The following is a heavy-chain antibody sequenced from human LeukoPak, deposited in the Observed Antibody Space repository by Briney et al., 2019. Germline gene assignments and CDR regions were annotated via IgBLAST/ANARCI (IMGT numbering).Heavy chain of an antibody. CDR3: VRGGPPTVTRFGY. CDR1: GGSINSYY. V-gene: IGHV4-59*01. J-gene: IGHJ4*02. Sequence: SETLSLTCTVSGGSINSYYWSWIRQPPGKGLEWIGYIHYSGSTNYNPSLQSRVTISVDTSKNQFSLILRSVTAADTAVYYCVRGGPPTVTRFGYWGQGALVSVSS. CDR2: IHYSGST. D-gene: IGHD4-17*01.